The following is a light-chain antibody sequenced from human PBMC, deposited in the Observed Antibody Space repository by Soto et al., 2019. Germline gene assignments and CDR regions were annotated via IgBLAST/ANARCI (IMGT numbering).Light chain of an antibody. CDR3: LHHNIYPFT. V-gene: IGKV1-17*03. CDR1: QNIGNY. Sequence: DIQMTQSPSAMSASVGDRATITCRASQNIGNYLAWIQQKPGKVPKRLIYAASSLQSGVPSRFSDSGSGTEYTPTICSLQPEDFATFHCLHHNIYPFTFIPGTK. J-gene: IGKJ3*01. CDR2: AAS.